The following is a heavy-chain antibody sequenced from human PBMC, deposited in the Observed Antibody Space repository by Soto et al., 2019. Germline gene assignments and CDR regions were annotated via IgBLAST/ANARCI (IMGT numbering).Heavy chain of an antibody. V-gene: IGHV3-23*01. J-gene: IGHJ3*02. CDR2: IRDGGEST. CDR1: GFIFGNYM. D-gene: IGHD2-15*01. CDR3: APHVHCSGGSCHYDAFDI. Sequence: EVQLLESGGGLVQPGESLRLSCAVSGFIFGNYMMTWVRQAPGKGLEWVSTIRDGGESTYYADSVKGRFTISRDNSKNTLYLQMDSLGVEDTAVYYCAPHVHCSGGSCHYDAFDIRGQGTMVTLSS.